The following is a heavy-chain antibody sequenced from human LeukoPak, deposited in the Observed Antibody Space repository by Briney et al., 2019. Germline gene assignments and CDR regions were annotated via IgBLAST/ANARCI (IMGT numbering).Heavy chain of an antibody. CDR3: ARDRPRITMIVVVTNYYYYYGMDV. D-gene: IGHD3-22*01. CDR2: INPSGGST. Sequence: ASVKVSCKASGYTFTSCYMHWVRQAPGQGLEWMGIINPSGGSTSYAQKFQGRVTMTRDTSTSTVYMELSSLRSEDTAVYYCARDRPRITMIVVVTNYYYYYGMDVWGQGTTVTVSS. J-gene: IGHJ6*02. V-gene: IGHV1-46*01. CDR1: GYTFTSCY.